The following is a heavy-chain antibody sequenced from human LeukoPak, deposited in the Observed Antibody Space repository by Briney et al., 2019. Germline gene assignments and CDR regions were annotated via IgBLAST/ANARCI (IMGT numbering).Heavy chain of an antibody. CDR3: ARVDYGSGSIEVDP. CDR2: INPNSGGT. V-gene: IGHV1-2*02. D-gene: IGHD3-10*01. J-gene: IGHJ5*02. CDR1: GYTFTGYY. Sequence: ASVKVSCKASGYTFTGYYMHWVRQAPGQGLEWMGWINPNSGGTNYAQKFQGRVTMTRDTSISTAYMELSRLRSDDTAVYYCARVDYGSGSIEVDPWGQGTLVTVSS.